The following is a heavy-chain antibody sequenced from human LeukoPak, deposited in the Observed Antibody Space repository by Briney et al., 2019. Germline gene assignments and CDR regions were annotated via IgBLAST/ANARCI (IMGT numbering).Heavy chain of an antibody. Sequence: GGSLRLSCADSGFTFDDYDMNWVSQGPGKGLEWVCTINWICSNRGYADSVKGLFTISRDKAKKSLYLQMNSLRAEDTALYYCARAPWFGEGIGDHDYWGQGTLVTVSS. CDR2: INWICSNR. J-gene: IGHJ4*02. D-gene: IGHD3-10*01. CDR3: ARAPWFGEGIGDHDY. V-gene: IGHV3-20*04. CDR1: GFTFDDYD.